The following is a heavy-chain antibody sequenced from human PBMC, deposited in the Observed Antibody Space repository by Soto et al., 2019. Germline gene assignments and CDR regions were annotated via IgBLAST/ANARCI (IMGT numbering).Heavy chain of an antibody. Sequence: PLEPLSLTCTVSGGSVNSGSHCWSWIRQPPGKGLEWVGYIYNSGSTNYNPSLKSRVTISVDTSKNQFSLQLSAVTAADTALYYCARAEKNYYDEGGYPVDSWGQGTLVTVSS. J-gene: IGHJ4*02. CDR1: GGSVNSGSHC. D-gene: IGHD3-22*01. CDR2: IYNSGST. CDR3: ARAEKNYYDEGGYPVDS. V-gene: IGHV4-61*01.